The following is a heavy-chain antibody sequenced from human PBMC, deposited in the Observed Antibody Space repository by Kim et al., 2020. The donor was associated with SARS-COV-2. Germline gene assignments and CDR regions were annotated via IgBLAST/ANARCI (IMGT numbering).Heavy chain of an antibody. CDR3: ARDRSYSYGSGSYAFDI. J-gene: IGHJ3*02. CDR1: GFTFSSYS. D-gene: IGHD3-10*01. V-gene: IGHV3-21*01. Sequence: GGSLRLSCEASGFTFSSYSMNWVRQAPGKGLEWVSSISTSRNYIYYADSVKGRFTISRDNAKNSLYLQVNSLRAEDTAVYYCARDRSYSYGSGSYAFDIWGQGTMVTVSS. CDR2: ISTSRNYI.